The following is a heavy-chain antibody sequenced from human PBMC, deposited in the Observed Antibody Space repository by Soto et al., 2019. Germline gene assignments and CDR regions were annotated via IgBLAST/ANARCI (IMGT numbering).Heavy chain of an antibody. CDR3: AHTWLRDYDILTGYYNVPWLDP. D-gene: IGHD3-9*01. V-gene: IGHV2-5*01. Sequence: SGPTLVNPTQTLTLTCTFSGFSLSTSGVGVGWIRQPPGKALEWLALIYWNDDKRYSPSLKSRLTITKDTSKNQVVLTMTNMDPVDTATYYCAHTWLRDYDILTGYYNVPWLDPWGQGTLVTVSS. CDR1: GFSLSTSGVG. J-gene: IGHJ5*02. CDR2: IYWNDDK.